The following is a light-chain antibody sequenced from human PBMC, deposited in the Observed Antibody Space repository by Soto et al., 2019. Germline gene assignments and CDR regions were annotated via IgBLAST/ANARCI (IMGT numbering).Light chain of an antibody. CDR3: QQYYITPFT. V-gene: IGKV4-1*01. J-gene: IGKJ3*01. Sequence: DIVMTQSPDSLALSLGERATINCKSSQSILFNSNNKNYLAWYQQKPGQPPKLLIYWASTRESGVPDRFSGSGSGTDFTLTIRSLQAEDVAVYYCQQYYITPFTFGPGTKVDIK. CDR1: QSILFNSNNKNY. CDR2: WAS.